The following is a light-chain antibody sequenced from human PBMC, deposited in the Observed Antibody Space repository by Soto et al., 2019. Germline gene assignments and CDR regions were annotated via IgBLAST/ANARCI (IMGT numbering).Light chain of an antibody. CDR2: DAS. Sequence: DIQMTQSPSTLSAFVGDRVTITCRASQSIGRWLAWYQQKPGKAPKLLIYDASSLESGVPSRFSGSGSGTEFTLTISSLQPDDFATYYCQQYNTYSPERTFGQGTEVDIK. J-gene: IGKJ1*01. CDR1: QSIGRW. CDR3: QQYNTYSPERT. V-gene: IGKV1-5*01.